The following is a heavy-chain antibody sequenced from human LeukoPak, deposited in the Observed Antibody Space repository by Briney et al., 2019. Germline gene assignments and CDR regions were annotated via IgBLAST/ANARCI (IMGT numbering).Heavy chain of an antibody. J-gene: IGHJ6*03. CDR3: ARVPHGSGSYYNYYYYYMDV. CDR1: GGTFSSYA. D-gene: IGHD3-10*01. Sequence: SVKVSCKASGGTFSSYAISWVRQAPGQGLEWMGGIIPILGTANYAQKFQGRVTITTDESTSTAYMELSSLRSEDTAVYYCARVPHGSGSYYNYYYYYMDVWGKGTTVTVSS. CDR2: IIPILGTA. V-gene: IGHV1-69*05.